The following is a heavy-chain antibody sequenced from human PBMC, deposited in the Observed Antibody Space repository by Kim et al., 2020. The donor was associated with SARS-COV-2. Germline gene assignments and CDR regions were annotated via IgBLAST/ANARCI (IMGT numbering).Heavy chain of an antibody. J-gene: IGHJ4*02. CDR3: AKATAYCAGAVCYGARISDS. D-gene: IGHD2-8*02. CDR1: GFTFSSYA. CDR2: IGNTGSIT. V-gene: IGHV3-23*01. Sequence: GGSLRLSCAASGFTFSSYAISWVRQAPGKGLEWVSIIGNTGSITYYADSVKGRFTISRDNSENTLYLQMNTLRAEDTAVYYCAKATAYCAGAVCYGARISDSWGQGTLVTVSS.